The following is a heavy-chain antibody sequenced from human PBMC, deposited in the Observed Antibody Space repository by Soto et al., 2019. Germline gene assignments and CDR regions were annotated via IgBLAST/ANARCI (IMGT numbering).Heavy chain of an antibody. V-gene: IGHV3-23*01. Sequence: GGSLRLSCAASGFTFSSYAMSWVRQAPGKGLEWVSAISGSGGSTYYADSVKGRFTISRDNSKNTLYLQMNSLRAEDTAVYYCATRDYYDSSGYLADYYGMDVWGQGTTVTVSS. J-gene: IGHJ6*02. D-gene: IGHD3-22*01. CDR1: GFTFSSYA. CDR3: ATRDYYDSSGYLADYYGMDV. CDR2: ISGSGGST.